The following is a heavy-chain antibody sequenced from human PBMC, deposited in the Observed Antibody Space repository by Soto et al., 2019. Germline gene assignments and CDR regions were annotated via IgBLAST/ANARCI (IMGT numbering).Heavy chain of an antibody. J-gene: IGHJ6*02. D-gene: IGHD2-2*01. V-gene: IGHV3-21*01. CDR2: ISSGSSYI. CDR3: ASNEVRGYCSSTSCYGEGMDV. CDR1: GLTFSSYS. Sequence: EVQLLESGGGLVKPGGSLRLSCVDSDSGLTFSSYSMNWVRQAPGKGLEWVSSISSGSSYISYADSVEGRFTISRDNAKKSLYLQMNSLRAEDTAVYYCASNEVRGYCSSTSCYGEGMDVWGQGTTVTVSS.